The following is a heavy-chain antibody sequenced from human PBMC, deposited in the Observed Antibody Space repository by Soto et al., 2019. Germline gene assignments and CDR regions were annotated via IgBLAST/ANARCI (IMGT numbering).Heavy chain of an antibody. CDR1: GGTFSNYA. J-gene: IGHJ6*02. D-gene: IGHD6-13*01. CDR2: IVPLFGSA. Sequence: QVQLMQSGTEVKKPGSSVKVSCKASGGTFSNYAINWVRQAPGQGLEWMGGIVPLFGSANYAQKFQGRVTITADESTTTAYMELSSLTSEDTAVYYCARVVGLNVGLAARYNYYAMDVWGQGTMVTVSS. CDR3: ARVVGLNVGLAARYNYYAMDV. V-gene: IGHV1-69*01.